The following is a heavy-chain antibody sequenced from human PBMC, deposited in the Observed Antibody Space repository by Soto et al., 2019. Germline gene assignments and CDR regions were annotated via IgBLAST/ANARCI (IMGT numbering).Heavy chain of an antibody. D-gene: IGHD1-26*01. Sequence: QVQLVQSGAEVKKPGSSVRVSCKVSGGTFGSHTFTWVRQAPGQGLEWMGEIIPVFNAANYAQRFQDRVTITRDRSATTVSLDLRRLPSADTAKYSCPKIETLTYHNTRGPDLDFWGQGTLVIVSS. CDR1: GGTFGSHT. CDR2: IIPVFNAA. J-gene: IGHJ4*02. CDR3: PKIETLTYHNTRGPDLDF. V-gene: IGHV1-69*06.